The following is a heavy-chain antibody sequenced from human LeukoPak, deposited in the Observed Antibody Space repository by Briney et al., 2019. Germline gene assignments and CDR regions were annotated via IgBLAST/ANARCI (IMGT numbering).Heavy chain of an antibody. D-gene: IGHD6-13*01. J-gene: IGHJ4*02. Sequence: SETLSLTCTVSGGSISSYYWSWIRQPPGRGLEWIGYIYYSGSTNYNPSLKSRVTISVDTSKNQFSLKLSSVTAADTAVYYCARGVYSSSWPFDYWGQGTLVTVSS. CDR3: ARGVYSSSWPFDY. CDR2: IYYSGST. CDR1: GGSISSYY. V-gene: IGHV4-59*01.